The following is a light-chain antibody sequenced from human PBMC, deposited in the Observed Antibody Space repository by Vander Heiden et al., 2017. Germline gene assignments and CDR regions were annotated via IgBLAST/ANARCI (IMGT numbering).Light chain of an antibody. CDR3: QQENCYFNT. V-gene: IGKV1-5*01. J-gene: IGKJ2*01. CDR1: ENIVRW. CDR2: DAS. Sequence: DIQVTQSPSTLSASVGDTVTITCRASENIVRWLAWYQQKPGKAPKLLIYDASSLERGVPSRFSGSGFGTEFTLTISSLEPDDFATYYCQQENCYFNTFGQGTKLEIK.